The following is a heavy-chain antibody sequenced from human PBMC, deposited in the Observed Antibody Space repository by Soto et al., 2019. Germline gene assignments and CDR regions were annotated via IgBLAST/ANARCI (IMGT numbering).Heavy chain of an antibody. CDR2: IYETGST. V-gene: IGHV4-4*02. J-gene: IGHJ3*02. Sequence: QVQLQESGPGLLKPSETLSLTCAVSGGSITISNWWSWVRLPPGKGLEWIGEIYETGSTHYSPSLKSRLTISVDKSKNQFFLELTSVTAADTAVYYCARSSGPGSPDAFDIWGQGKMVTVSS. CDR1: GGSITISNW. CDR3: ARSSGPGSPDAFDI. D-gene: IGHD2-15*01.